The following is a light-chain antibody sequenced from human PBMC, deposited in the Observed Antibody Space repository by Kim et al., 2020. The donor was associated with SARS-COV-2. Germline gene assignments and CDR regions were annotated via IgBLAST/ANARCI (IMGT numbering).Light chain of an antibody. V-gene: IGLV1-51*01. CDR2: DNN. Sequence: GQKVPITCSGRSSNIGNNYVTWYQQLPGTAPKLLIFDNNLRPSGIPDRFSASKSGTSATLDITGLQTGDEADYFCGTWDSRLNSAVFGGGTQLTVL. CDR3: GTWDSRLNSAV. J-gene: IGLJ7*01. CDR1: SSNIGNNY.